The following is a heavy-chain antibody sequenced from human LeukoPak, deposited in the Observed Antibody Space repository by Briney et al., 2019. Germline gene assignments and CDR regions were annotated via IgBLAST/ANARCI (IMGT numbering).Heavy chain of an antibody. Sequence: ASVKVSCKASGGTFSSYAISWVRQAPGQGLEWMGRIIPIFGTANYAQKFQGRVTITTDESTSTAYMELSSLRSEDTAVYYCARDLRSYYYDSSGYYYFEGFLDYWGQGTLVTVSS. D-gene: IGHD3-22*01. V-gene: IGHV1-69*05. CDR1: GGTFSSYA. CDR3: ARDLRSYYYDSSGYYYFEGFLDY. J-gene: IGHJ4*02. CDR2: IIPIFGTA.